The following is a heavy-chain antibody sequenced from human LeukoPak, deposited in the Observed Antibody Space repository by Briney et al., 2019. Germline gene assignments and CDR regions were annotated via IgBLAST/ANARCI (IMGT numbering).Heavy chain of an antibody. CDR2: IIPIFGTT. CDR1: GGTFSSYA. CDR3: ARVVGLTGYSSSWYSGYYYYMDV. V-gene: IGHV1-69*06. J-gene: IGHJ6*03. D-gene: IGHD6-13*01. Sequence: SVKVSCKASGGTFSSYAISWVRQAPGQGLEWMGGIIPIFGTTNYAQKFQDRVTITADKSTSTAYMELSSLRSEDTAVYYCARVVGLTGYSSSWYSGYYYYMDVWGKGTTATVSS.